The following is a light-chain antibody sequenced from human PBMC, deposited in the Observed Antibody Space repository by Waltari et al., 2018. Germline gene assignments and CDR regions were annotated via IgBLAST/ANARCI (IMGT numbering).Light chain of an antibody. CDR1: QSVSSY. Sequence: EIVLTQSPATLSLSPGERATLPCRASQSVSSYLAWYQQKPGQAPRLLIYDAYNRATGIPARFSGSGSGTDFTLTISNLEPEDFAVYYCQQRSNWLTFGGGTKVEIK. CDR2: DAY. J-gene: IGKJ4*01. V-gene: IGKV3-11*01. CDR3: QQRSNWLT.